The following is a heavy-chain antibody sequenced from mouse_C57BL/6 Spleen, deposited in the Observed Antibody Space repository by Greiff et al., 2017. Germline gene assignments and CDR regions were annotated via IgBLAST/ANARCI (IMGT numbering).Heavy chain of an antibody. Sequence: VQLKQSGPELVKPGASVKISCKASGYSFTGYFMHWVKQSHGQSLEWIGCINPSIGGTFYNQKFKGKATLTVDKSSSTAHMELLSVTSEDFAVYYCARGDDHFDYWGQGTTLTVSS. CDR3: ARGDDHFDY. CDR1: GYSFTGYF. J-gene: IGHJ2*01. CDR2: INPSIGGT. V-gene: IGHV1-37*01.